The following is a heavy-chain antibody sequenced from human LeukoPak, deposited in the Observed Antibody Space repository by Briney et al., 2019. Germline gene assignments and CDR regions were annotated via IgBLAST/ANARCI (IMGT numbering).Heavy chain of an antibody. J-gene: IGHJ4*02. CDR1: GFNFNSKW. Sequence: GGSLRLSCATSGFNFNSKWMTWVRQAPGKGLEWVANINQDGSEKYHGDSVKGRFTISRDNAKSSLFLEMSSLRAEDTAVYYCADPPSDFWGQGTLVAVSS. CDR3: ADPPSDF. V-gene: IGHV3-7*01. CDR2: INQDGSEK.